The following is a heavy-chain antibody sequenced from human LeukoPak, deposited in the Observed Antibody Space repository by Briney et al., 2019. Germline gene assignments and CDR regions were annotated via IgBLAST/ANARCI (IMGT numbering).Heavy chain of an antibody. V-gene: IGHV4-59*01. CDR1: GGSISGYY. J-gene: IGHJ4*02. D-gene: IGHD2-15*01. CDR2: IYYSGST. CDR3: AREGDCSGGSCSGAYDY. Sequence: SETLSLTCTVSGGSISGYYWSWIRQPPGKGLEWIGFIYYSGSTYYNPSLKSRVTISADTSRNQFSLKLSSVTAADTAVYYCAREGDCSGGSCSGAYDYWGQGTLVTVSS.